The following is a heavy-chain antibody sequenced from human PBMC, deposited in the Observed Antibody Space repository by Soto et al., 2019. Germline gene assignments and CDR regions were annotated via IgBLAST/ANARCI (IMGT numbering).Heavy chain of an antibody. J-gene: IGHJ4*02. CDR2: ISWNSDDV. Sequence: EVQLVESGGGLVQPGRSLRLSCAASGFTFDDYAMHWVRQVPGKGLEWVSGISWNSDDVGYAENLQGRLTISRDKAKNSLYLQMSSLTGEDTPFYYWEKATARLAYSRHFYFDFWGQGTLVTVSS. V-gene: IGHV3-9*01. CDR3: EKATARLAYSRHFYFDF. D-gene: IGHD6-6*01. CDR1: GFTFDDYA.